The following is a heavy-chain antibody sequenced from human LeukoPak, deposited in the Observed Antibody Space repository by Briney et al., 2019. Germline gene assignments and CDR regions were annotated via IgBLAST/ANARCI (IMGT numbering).Heavy chain of an antibody. CDR1: GFDFSTYS. J-gene: IGHJ4*02. CDR3: ARVGRSGWTVDY. CDR2: ISSSSSNI. V-gene: IGHV3-48*04. D-gene: IGHD6-19*01. Sequence: GGSLRLSCAASGFDFSTYSIDWVRQAPGKGLEWVSYISSSSSNIYHADSVKGRFTISRDNAKNSLHLQMNSLRAEDTSVYYCARVGRSGWTVDYWGQGTLVTVSS.